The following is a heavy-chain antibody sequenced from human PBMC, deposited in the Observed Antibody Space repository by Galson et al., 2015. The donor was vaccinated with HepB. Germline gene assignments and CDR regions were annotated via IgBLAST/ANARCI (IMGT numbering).Heavy chain of an antibody. V-gene: IGHV3-23*01. CDR1: GFTFSTYA. Sequence: FLRLSCAASGFTFSTYAMSWVRQAPGKGLEWVSGISSHDGSTYYADSVKGRFTISRDNSKSTLYVAMNSLRDEDTAVYYCASGFPDGRSGGSYLNRWGQGTLVTVSS. CDR3: ASGFPDGRSGGSYLNR. J-gene: IGHJ5*02. D-gene: IGHD3-22*01. CDR2: ISSHDGST.